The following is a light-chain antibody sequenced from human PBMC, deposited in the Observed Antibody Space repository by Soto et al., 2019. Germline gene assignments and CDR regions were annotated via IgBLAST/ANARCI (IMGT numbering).Light chain of an antibody. J-gene: IGKJ1*01. CDR1: QSISSY. Sequence: DIQMTQSPSSLSASVGDRVTITCRASQSISSYLNWYQHKPGKAPKLLIYAASSLQSVVPSRFSSSGSVTDFTLTISSLQPVDFATYYCQQSYSTPRTFGQGTKVDIK. CDR3: QQSYSTPRT. CDR2: AAS. V-gene: IGKV1-39*01.